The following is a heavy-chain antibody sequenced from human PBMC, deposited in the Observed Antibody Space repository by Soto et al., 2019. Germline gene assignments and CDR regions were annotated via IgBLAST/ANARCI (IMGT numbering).Heavy chain of an antibody. V-gene: IGHV3-23*01. D-gene: IGHD3-10*01. CDR2: ISGSGGST. Sequence: EVQLLESGGGLVQPGGSLRLSCAASGFTFISYAMTWVRQAPGKGLEWVSVISGSGGSTYYADSVKGRFTISRDNSKNTLYLQMNSLRAEDTAVYYCAKGGESGSGSDRVPFDYWGQGTLVTVSS. CDR3: AKGGESGSGSDRVPFDY. J-gene: IGHJ4*02. CDR1: GFTFISYA.